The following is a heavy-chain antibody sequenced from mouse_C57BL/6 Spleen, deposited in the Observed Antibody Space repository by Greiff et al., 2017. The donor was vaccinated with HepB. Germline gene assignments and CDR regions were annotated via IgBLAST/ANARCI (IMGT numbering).Heavy chain of an antibody. D-gene: IGHD2-10*02. CDR1: GYTFTDYE. CDR2: IDPETGGT. V-gene: IGHV1-15*01. J-gene: IGHJ3*01. CDR3: TREGYGNWFAD. Sequence: VKLVESGAELVRPGASVTLSCKASGYTFTDYEMHWVKQTPVHGLEWIGAIDPETGGTAYNQKFKGKAILTADKSSSTAYMELRSLTSEDSAVYYCTREGYGNWFADWGQGTLVTVSA.